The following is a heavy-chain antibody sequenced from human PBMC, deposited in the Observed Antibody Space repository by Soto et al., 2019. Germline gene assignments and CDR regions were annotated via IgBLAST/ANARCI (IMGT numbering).Heavy chain of an antibody. CDR2: IAYDGSNK. J-gene: IGHJ6*03. CDR3: AMRVLVVVPAASYHMDV. Sequence: GESLRLSCAASGFTFSSYGMHWVRQAPGKGLEWVAVIAYDGSNKYYADSVKGRFTISRDNSKNTLYLQMNSLRAEDTAVYYCAMRVLVVVPAASYHMDVWGKRTTVTVSS. V-gene: IGHV3-33*01. CDR1: GFTFSSYG. D-gene: IGHD2-2*01.